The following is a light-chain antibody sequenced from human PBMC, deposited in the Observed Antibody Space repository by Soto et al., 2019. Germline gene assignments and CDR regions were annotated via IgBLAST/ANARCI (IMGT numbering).Light chain of an antibody. CDR2: DAS. Sequence: DIQMTQSPYTLSASVGDRVTITCRASQSISSWLAWYQQKPGKAPKLLIYDASSLEGGVPSRFSGSGSGTEFTLSISSLQPDDFATYYCQQYNSYLYTFGQGTKLEIK. V-gene: IGKV1-5*01. J-gene: IGKJ2*01. CDR3: QQYNSYLYT. CDR1: QSISSW.